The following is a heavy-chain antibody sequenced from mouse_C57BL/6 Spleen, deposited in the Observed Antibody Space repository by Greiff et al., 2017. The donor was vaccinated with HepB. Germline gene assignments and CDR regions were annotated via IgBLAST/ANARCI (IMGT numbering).Heavy chain of an antibody. CDR2: INYDGSST. V-gene: IGHV5-16*01. CDR1: GFTFSDYY. D-gene: IGHD4-1*01. Sequence: EVKLVESEGGLVQPGSSMKLSCTASGFTFSDYYMAWVRQVPEKGLEWVANINYDGSSTYYLDSLKSRFIISRDNAKNILYLQMSSLKSEDTATYYCARVRPGDYAMDYWGQGTSVTASS. CDR3: ARVRPGDYAMDY. J-gene: IGHJ4*01.